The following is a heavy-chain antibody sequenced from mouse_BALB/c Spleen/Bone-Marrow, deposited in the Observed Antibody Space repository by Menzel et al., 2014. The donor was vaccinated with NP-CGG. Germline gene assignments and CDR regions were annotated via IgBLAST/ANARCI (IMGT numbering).Heavy chain of an antibody. Sequence: VQLQQPGAELVKPGASVKLSCTASGFNIKDTYMHWVKQRPEQGLEWIGWIDPANGNTKYDPKFQGKATITADTSSNTAYLQLSSLTSEDTAVYYCARYYYGSSYAMDYWGQGTSVTVSS. D-gene: IGHD1-1*01. J-gene: IGHJ4*01. CDR1: GFNIKDTY. CDR2: IDPANGNT. V-gene: IGHV14-3*02. CDR3: ARYYYGSSYAMDY.